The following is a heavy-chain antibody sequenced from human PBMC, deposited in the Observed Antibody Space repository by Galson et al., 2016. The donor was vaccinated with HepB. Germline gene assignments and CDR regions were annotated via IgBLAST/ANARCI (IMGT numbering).Heavy chain of an antibody. V-gene: IGHV3-48*02. J-gene: IGHJ4*02. CDR1: GFTFSSYS. CDR2: ISYSSTI. D-gene: IGHD6-19*01. Sequence: SLRLSCAASGFTFSSYSMNWVRQAPGKGLEWVSYISYSSTIYYADSVKGRFTISRDNAKNSLYLQMNSLRDEDTAVYYCATAYSSGWYFACWGQGTLVTVSS. CDR3: ATAYSSGWYFAC.